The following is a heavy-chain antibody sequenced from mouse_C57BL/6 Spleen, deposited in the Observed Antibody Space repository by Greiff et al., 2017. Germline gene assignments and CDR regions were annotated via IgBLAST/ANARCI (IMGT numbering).Heavy chain of an antibody. V-gene: IGHV1-82*01. D-gene: IGHD2-5*01. Sequence: QVQLKQSGPELVKPGASVKISCKASGYAFSSSWMNWVKQRPGKGLEWIGRIYPGDGDTNYNGKFKGKATLTADKSSSTAYMQLSSLTSEDSAVYFCARSDASYYSNHWYFDVWGTGTTVTVSS. J-gene: IGHJ1*03. CDR3: ARSDASYYSNHWYFDV. CDR1: GYAFSSSW. CDR2: IYPGDGDT.